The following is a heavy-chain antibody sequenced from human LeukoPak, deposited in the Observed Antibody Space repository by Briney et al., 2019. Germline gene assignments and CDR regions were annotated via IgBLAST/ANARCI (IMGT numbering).Heavy chain of an antibody. V-gene: IGHV3-30-3*01. Sequence: GGSLRLSCAASGFTFNSHAMHWVRQAPGKGLEWVAVISSDGSNKYYADSVKGRFTISRDNSKNTLYLQMSSLRAEDTAVYYCARDRYSSGWYGDFDCWGQGTLVTVSS. CDR2: ISSDGSNK. CDR1: GFTFNSHA. D-gene: IGHD6-19*01. CDR3: ARDRYSSGWYGDFDC. J-gene: IGHJ4*02.